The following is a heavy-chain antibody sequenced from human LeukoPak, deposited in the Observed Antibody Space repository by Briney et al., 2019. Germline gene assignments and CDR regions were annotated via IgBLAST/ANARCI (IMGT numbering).Heavy chain of an antibody. V-gene: IGHV4-59*08. CDR1: GDSVSSYY. CDR3: ARHSRGYDSEFGY. J-gene: IGHJ4*02. Sequence: SETLSLTCTVSGDSVSSYYWSWIRQPPGKGLEWIGYIYYSGTTNYNPSLKSRVTISGDTSKNQFSLTLSSVTAADTAVYYCARHSRGYDSEFGYWGQGTLVTVSS. D-gene: IGHD5-12*01. CDR2: IYYSGTT.